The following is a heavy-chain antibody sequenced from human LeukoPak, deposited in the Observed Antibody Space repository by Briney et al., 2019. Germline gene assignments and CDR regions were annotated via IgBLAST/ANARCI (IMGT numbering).Heavy chain of an antibody. J-gene: IGHJ4*02. Sequence: SETLSLTCTVSGGSISSGTSYYRGWIRQPPGKGLEWIGYIYYSGSTSYNPSLKSRVTMSVDTSKNQFSLKLSSVTAADTAVYYCARGFPYFDHWGQGTLVTVSS. CDR1: GGSISSGTSYY. V-gene: IGHV4-61*01. CDR3: ARGFPYFDH. CDR2: IYYSGST. D-gene: IGHD3-10*01.